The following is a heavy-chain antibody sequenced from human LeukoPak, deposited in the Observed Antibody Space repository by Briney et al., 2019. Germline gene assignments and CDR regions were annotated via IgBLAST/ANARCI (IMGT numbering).Heavy chain of an antibody. V-gene: IGHV3-48*04. Sequence: GGSLRLSCAASGFTFSSYSMNWVRQAPGKGLEWVSYISSGGVTIYYADSVKGRFTVSRDNTRNSLFLQMSSLRAEDTAVYYCARVSGSSWYYDYWGQGTLVTVSS. CDR2: ISSGGVTI. CDR3: ARVSGSSWYYDY. D-gene: IGHD6-13*01. J-gene: IGHJ4*02. CDR1: GFTFSSYS.